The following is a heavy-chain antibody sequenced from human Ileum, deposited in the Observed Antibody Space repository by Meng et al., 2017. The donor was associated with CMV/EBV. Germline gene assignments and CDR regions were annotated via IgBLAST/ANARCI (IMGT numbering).Heavy chain of an antibody. J-gene: IGHJ4*02. Sequence: FTSYAMSWVRQAPGKGLEWVAAISGGGGSTFCADSVKGRFTISRDNAKNTLYLQMNTLRAEDTAVYYCAKGYSEYCTSTTCYPFDYWGQGTLVTVSS. CDR1: FTSYA. CDR2: ISGGGGST. D-gene: IGHD2-2*01. CDR3: AKGYSEYCTSTTCYPFDY. V-gene: IGHV3-23*01.